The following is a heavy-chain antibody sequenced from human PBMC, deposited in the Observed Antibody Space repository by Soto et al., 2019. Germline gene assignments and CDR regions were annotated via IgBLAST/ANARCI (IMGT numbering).Heavy chain of an antibody. CDR2: MFDSGST. V-gene: IGHV4-61*01. CDR1: GGSVSSGRYY. Sequence: QVQLQESGPGLVKASETLSLTCTVSGGSVSSGRYYWSWIRQPPGKGLEWIGYMFDSGSTNYNPSLKSRVTIVVATSKNQFSRKLSSVTAADTAVYYCARAYYYGSGRGRSMDVWGQGTTVTVSS. CDR3: ARAYYYGSGRGRSMDV. J-gene: IGHJ6*02. D-gene: IGHD3-10*01.